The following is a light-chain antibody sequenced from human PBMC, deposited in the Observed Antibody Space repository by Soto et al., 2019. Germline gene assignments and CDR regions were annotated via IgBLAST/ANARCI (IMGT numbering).Light chain of an antibody. CDR2: GVS. CDR3: QQYTNWPLMYT. Sequence: EIVMTQSPATLSVSPGERATLSRRASQTVGNNLAWYQQKPGQAPRLLMYGVSVRATGIPARFSGSGSGTEFTLTISSLQSEDFAVYYCQQYTNWPLMYTFGQGTRLEIK. J-gene: IGKJ2*01. V-gene: IGKV3-15*01. CDR1: QTVGNN.